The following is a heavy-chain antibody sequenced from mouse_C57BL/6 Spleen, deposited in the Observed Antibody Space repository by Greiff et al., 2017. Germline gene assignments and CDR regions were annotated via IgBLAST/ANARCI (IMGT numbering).Heavy chain of an antibody. J-gene: IGHJ4*01. Sequence: EVQRVESGGGLVQPGGSLKLSCAASGFTFSDYYMHWVRQTPEKRLEWVAYISNGGGSTYYPDTVKGRFTITRDNANNTLYLQMSRLTSEDTAMYYCCRHYDGSSYAMDYWGQGTSVTVSS. D-gene: IGHD1-1*01. CDR1: GFTFSDYY. V-gene: IGHV5-12*01. CDR2: ISNGGGST. CDR3: CRHYDGSSYAMDY.